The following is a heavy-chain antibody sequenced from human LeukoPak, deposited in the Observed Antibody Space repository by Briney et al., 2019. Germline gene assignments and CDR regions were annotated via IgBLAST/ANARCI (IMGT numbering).Heavy chain of an antibody. V-gene: IGHV3-53*01. CDR1: GFTVSSNY. CDR2: IYSGGST. J-gene: IGHJ5*02. Sequence: GGSLRLSXAASGFTVSSNYMGWVRQAPGKGLEWFSVIYSGGSTYYADSVKGRFTISRDNSKNTLYLQMNSLRAEDTAVYYCARVPDGDYGYWFDPWGQGTLVTVSS. D-gene: IGHD4-17*01. CDR3: ARVPDGDYGYWFDP.